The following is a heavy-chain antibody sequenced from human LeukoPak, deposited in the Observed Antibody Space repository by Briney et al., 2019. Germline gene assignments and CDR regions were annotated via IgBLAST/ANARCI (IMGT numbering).Heavy chain of an antibody. CDR3: ATHRRSGSGGSENAFEI. D-gene: IGHD5-12*01. V-gene: IGHV4-39*01. Sequence: PSETLSLTCTASGDSTSSSTYYWVWLRQAPGKGLEWIGNIDDSGTTHYNPSLKSRVTISGDTSKNQFSLKLNSVTAADTAIYYCATHRRSGSGGSENAFEIWGQGTMVTVSS. CDR2: IDDSGTT. J-gene: IGHJ3*02. CDR1: GDSTSSSTYY.